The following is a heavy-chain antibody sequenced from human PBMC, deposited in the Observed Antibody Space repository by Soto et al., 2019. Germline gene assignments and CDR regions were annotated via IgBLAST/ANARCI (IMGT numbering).Heavy chain of an antibody. CDR3: AKTKRWLVKDYDFGMDV. J-gene: IGHJ6*02. D-gene: IGHD6-19*01. CDR2: ISGSGVTT. Sequence: GGSLRLSCAASGFTFSSYAMNWVRQAPGKGLEWVSGISGSGVTTYYADSVKGRFTISRDNSKNTLFLQMNSLRADDTAVYYCAKTKRWLVKDYDFGMDVWGQGTTVTVSS. CDR1: GFTFSSYA. V-gene: IGHV3-23*01.